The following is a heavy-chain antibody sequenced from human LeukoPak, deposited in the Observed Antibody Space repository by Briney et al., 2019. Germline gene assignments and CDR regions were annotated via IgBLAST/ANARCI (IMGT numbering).Heavy chain of an antibody. Sequence: SVKVSCKASGFTFTSSAVQWVRQARGQRLEWIGWIVVSSGNTNYAQKFQERVTITRDMSTSTAYMELSSLRSEDTAVYYCAAVLGSGSYLYYFDYWGQGTLVTVSS. CDR2: IVVSSGNT. CDR1: GFTFTSSA. V-gene: IGHV1-58*01. J-gene: IGHJ4*02. CDR3: AAVLGSGSYLYYFDY. D-gene: IGHD3-10*01.